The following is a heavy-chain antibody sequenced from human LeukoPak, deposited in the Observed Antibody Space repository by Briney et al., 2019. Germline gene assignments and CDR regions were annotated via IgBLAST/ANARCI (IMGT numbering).Heavy chain of an antibody. CDR3: ARGLTSYYYDSSRNWFDP. CDR2: IIPIFGTA. D-gene: IGHD3-22*01. CDR1: GGTFSSYA. J-gene: IGHJ5*02. V-gene: IGHV1-69*13. Sequence: SVKVSCKASGGTFSSYAISWVRQAPGQGLEWMGGIIPIFGTANYAQKFQGRVTITADESTSTAYMELSSLRSEDTAVYYCARGLTSYYYDSSRNWFDPWGQGTLVTVSS.